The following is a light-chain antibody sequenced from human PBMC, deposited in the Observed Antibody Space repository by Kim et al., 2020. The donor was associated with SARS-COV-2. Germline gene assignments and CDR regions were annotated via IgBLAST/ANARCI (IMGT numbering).Light chain of an antibody. V-gene: IGLV3-19*01. Sequence: SSELTQDPAVSVALGQTVRITCQGDSLRSYHASWYQQKPGQAPVLVIYGKNNRPSGFPDRFSGSSSGDTASLTITGSQAEDEADYYCNSRDSSGNHLVFG. CDR1: SLRSYH. CDR2: GKN. J-gene: IGLJ2*01. CDR3: NSRDSSGNHLV.